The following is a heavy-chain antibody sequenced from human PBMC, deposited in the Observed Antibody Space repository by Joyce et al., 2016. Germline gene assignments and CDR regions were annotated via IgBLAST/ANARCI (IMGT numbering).Heavy chain of an antibody. CDR2: IWHSGTS. J-gene: IGHJ4*02. V-gene: IGHV4-4*02. Sequence: QVQLQESGPGLVKPSGTLSLTCTVSSASISNDNWWSWVRQPPGKGLEWIGEIWHSGTSNYNPSLGGRVTISLDKSKNQFSLTLTSVTVADTAVYYCARGFDFSAYYFLYWGQGTPVTVSS. CDR1: SASISNDNW. D-gene: IGHD3/OR15-3a*01. CDR3: ARGFDFSAYYFLY.